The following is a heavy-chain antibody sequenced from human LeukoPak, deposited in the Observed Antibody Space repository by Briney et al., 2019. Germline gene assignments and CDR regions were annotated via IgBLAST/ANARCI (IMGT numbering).Heavy chain of an antibody. CDR3: AKRYSNGHDAFDI. Sequence: GGSLRPSCGASGFIFSSYEMNWVRQAPGKGLEWVSYISSSGSIRYYADSVKGRFTISRDNAKNSLYLQMNSLRAEDTAVYYCAKRYSNGHDAFDIWGQGTMVTVSS. D-gene: IGHD6-19*01. J-gene: IGHJ3*02. CDR2: ISSSGSIR. V-gene: IGHV3-48*03. CDR1: GFIFSSYE.